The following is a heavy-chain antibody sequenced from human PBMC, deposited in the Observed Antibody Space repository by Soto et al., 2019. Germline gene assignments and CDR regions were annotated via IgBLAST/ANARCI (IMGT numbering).Heavy chain of an antibody. V-gene: IGHV3-23*01. CDR2: ISGSGGST. D-gene: IGHD3-10*01. Sequence: EVQLLESGGGLVQPGGSLRLSCAASGFTFSSYAMSWVRQAPGKGLEWVSAISGSGGSTYYADSVKGRFTISRDNSKNTLYLQMNSLRAEDTAVYYCAKEFRPLGPLLWFGEGNWFDPWCEGTLVTVSS. J-gene: IGHJ5*02. CDR3: AKEFRPLGPLLWFGEGNWFDP. CDR1: GFTFSSYA.